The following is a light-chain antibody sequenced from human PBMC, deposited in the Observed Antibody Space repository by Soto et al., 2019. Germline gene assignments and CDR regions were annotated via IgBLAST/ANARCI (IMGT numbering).Light chain of an antibody. V-gene: IGLV2-14*01. CDR3: SSYTSSSTRV. CDR1: SSDVGGYNY. CDR2: DVS. Sequence: QSVLTQPASVSGSPGQSITISCTGTSSDVGGYNYVSWYQQHPGKAPKLMIYDVSNRPSGFSHRFSGSKSGNTASLTISGLQAEDEADYYCSSYTSSSTRVFGTGTKLTVL. J-gene: IGLJ1*01.